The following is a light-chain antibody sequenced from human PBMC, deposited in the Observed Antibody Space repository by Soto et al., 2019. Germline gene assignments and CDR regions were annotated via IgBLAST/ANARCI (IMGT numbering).Light chain of an antibody. V-gene: IGKV3D-20*02. CDR3: QQHSNSPWT. J-gene: IGKJ1*01. Sequence: EIVLTQSPGTLSLSPGESAALSCRASQSVTSNYLVWYRQKPGQAPRLLIYAISSRAAGIPDRFNGSGSGTDFTLTITSLEPEDSAVYYCQQHSNSPWTFGQGTRVEV. CDR1: QSVTSNY. CDR2: AIS.